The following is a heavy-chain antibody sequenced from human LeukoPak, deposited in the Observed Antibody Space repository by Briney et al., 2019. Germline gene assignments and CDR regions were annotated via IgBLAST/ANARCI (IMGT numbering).Heavy chain of an antibody. CDR1: GFTSSSYW. CDR2: IKQDGSEK. Sequence: QPGGSLGLSCAASGFTSSSYWMSWVRQAPGKGLEWVANIKQDGSEKYYVDSVKGRFTISRDNAKNSLYLQMNSLRAEDTAVYYCARRWHGDSGAALFDYWGQGTLVTVSS. V-gene: IGHV3-7*01. J-gene: IGHJ4*02. CDR3: ARRWHGDSGAALFDY. D-gene: IGHD4-17*01.